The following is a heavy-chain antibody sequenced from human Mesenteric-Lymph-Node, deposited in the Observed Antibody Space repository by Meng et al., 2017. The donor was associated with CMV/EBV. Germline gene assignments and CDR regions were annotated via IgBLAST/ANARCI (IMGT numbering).Heavy chain of an antibody. V-gene: IGHV3-13*01. J-gene: IGHJ6*02. CDR2: LATCGDT. Sequence: GGSLRLSCAASAFTFRSYDMHWVRQGTGKGLEWVSTLATCGDTHCPDSAKGRFPISGEDAKKSLYLQMNSLRAGDKTVYYCARDDVLATERYYYYYGMDVWGQGTTVTVSS. CDR1: AFTFRSYD. CDR3: ARDDVLATERYYYYYGMDV. D-gene: IGHD5-12*01.